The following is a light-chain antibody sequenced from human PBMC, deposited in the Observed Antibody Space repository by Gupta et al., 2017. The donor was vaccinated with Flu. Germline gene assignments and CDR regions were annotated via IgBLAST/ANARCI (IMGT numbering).Light chain of an antibody. J-gene: IGKJ1*01. CDR1: QSVSSNY. CDR2: GAS. V-gene: IGKV3-20*01. Sequence: ERATLSCRASQSVSSNYLAWYQQKPGQAPRLVIYGASSRATGIPDRFSGSGSGTVFSLTISRLEPEDFAVYYCQQYGSFPWTFGQGTKVEIK. CDR3: QQYGSFPWT.